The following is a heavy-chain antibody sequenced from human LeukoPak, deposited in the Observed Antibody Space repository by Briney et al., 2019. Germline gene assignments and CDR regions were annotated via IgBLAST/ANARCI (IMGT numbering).Heavy chain of an antibody. CDR1: GYTSTGYY. Sequence: ASVRVSCKASGYTSTGYYMHWVRQAPGQGPEWMGWLNPNSGATYYAQKFHGRVTLTRDTSISTAYLEMDNLRSDDTAVYFCAKGAYERAWLDPWGQGTLVIVSS. V-gene: IGHV1-2*02. CDR2: LNPNSGAT. D-gene: IGHD2-21*01. J-gene: IGHJ5*02. CDR3: AKGAYERAWLDP.